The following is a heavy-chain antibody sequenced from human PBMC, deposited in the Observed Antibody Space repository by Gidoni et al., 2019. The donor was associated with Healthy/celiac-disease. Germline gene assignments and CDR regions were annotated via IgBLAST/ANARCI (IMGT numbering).Heavy chain of an antibody. CDR3: AKDAFFPKYSGSYSNGFDY. J-gene: IGHJ4*02. CDR2: ISGSGGST. Sequence: EVQLLESGGGLVQPGGSLRLSCAASGFTFSSYAMSWVRQAPGKGLEWVSAISGSGGSTYYADSVKGRFTISRDNSKNTLYLQMNSLRAEDTAVYYCAKDAFFPKYSGSYSNGFDYWGQGTLVTVSS. CDR1: GFTFSSYA. D-gene: IGHD3-10*01. V-gene: IGHV3-23*01.